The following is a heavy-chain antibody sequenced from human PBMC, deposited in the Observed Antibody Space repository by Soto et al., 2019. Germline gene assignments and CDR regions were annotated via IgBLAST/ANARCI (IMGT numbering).Heavy chain of an antibody. Sequence: ASVKVSCKASGYTFTSYGISWVRQAPGQGLEWMGWISAYNGNTNYAQKLQGRVTMTTDTSASTAYMELSSLRSDGTAVYYCARQSRSYDSGGYSTETFDYWGKETLVTFPS. CDR2: ISAYNGNT. D-gene: IGHD3-22*01. J-gene: IGHJ4*02. CDR1: GYTFTSYG. V-gene: IGHV1-18*01. CDR3: ARQSRSYDSGGYSTETFDY.